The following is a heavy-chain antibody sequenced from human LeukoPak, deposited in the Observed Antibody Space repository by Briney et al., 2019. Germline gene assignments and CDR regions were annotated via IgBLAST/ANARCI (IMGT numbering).Heavy chain of an antibody. CDR1: GYTFTSYG. V-gene: IGHV1-18*01. J-gene: IGHJ5*02. CDR3: ARFRFTMVRGVTLWFDP. Sequence: ASVTVSRKASGYTFTSYGISWVRQAPGQGLEWMGWISAYNGNTNYAQKPQGRVTMTTDTSTSTAYMELRSLRSDDTAVYYCARFRFTMVRGVTLWFDPWGQGTLVTVSS. D-gene: IGHD3-10*01. CDR2: ISAYNGNT.